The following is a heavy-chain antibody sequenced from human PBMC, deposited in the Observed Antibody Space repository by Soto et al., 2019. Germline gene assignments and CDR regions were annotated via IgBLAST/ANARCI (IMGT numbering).Heavy chain of an antibody. D-gene: IGHD3-22*01. CDR2: INAAKSNT. CDR1: GGTFSSYA. Sequence: ASVKVSCKASGGTFSSYAISWVRQAPGQGLEWMGWINAAKSNTKYRQNFQDRVTFTWDTSATTAYMELSSLTSEDTAVYYCAKEKRDYTDISDRYFDYWGQGTLVTSPQ. CDR3: AKEKRDYTDISDRYFDY. V-gene: IGHV1-3*01. J-gene: IGHJ4*02.